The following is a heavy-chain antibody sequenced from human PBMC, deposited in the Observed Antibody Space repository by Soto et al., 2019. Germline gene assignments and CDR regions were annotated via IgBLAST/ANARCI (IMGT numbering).Heavy chain of an antibody. CDR2: IRSKANSYAT. CDR3: TTGLYCGGDCYYYYYYGMDV. V-gene: IGHV3-73*01. J-gene: IGHJ6*02. Sequence: GGSLRLSCAASGFTFSGSAMHWVRQASGKGLEWVGRIRSKANSYATAYAASVKGRFTISRDDSKNTAYLQMNSLKTEDTAVYYCTTGLYCGGDCYYYYYYGMDVWGQGTTVTVS. D-gene: IGHD2-21*02. CDR1: GFTFSGSA.